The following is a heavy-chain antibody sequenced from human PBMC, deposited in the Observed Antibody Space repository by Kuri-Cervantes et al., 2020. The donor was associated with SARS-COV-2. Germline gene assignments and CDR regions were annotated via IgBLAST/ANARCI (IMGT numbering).Heavy chain of an antibody. D-gene: IGHD2-2*01. CDR1: GFTFSSYA. Sequence: GESLKISCAASGFTFSSYAMSWVHQAPGKGLEWVSAISGSGGSTYYADSVKGRFTISRDDSKNTLYLQMNSLRAEDTAVYYCAKCDEVVPDYYYYYYMDVWGKGTTVTVSS. J-gene: IGHJ6*03. CDR2: ISGSGGST. V-gene: IGHV3-23*01. CDR3: AKCDEVVPDYYYYYYMDV.